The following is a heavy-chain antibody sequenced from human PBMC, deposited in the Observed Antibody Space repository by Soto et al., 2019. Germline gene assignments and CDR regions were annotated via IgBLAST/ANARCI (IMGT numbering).Heavy chain of an antibody. J-gene: IGHJ4*02. V-gene: IGHV4-30-4*01. D-gene: IGHD3-10*01. CDR1: GGSISSADFF. CDR3: AREPYLPMARNDF. Sequence: SETLSLTCTVSGGSISSADFFWTWLRQPPGKGLEWLGYIYYSGTTYYNPSLKGRLITSIDTSRNQFSLSLNSVTAADTAVYFCAREPYLPMARNDFWGQGAQVTAPQ. CDR2: IYYSGTT.